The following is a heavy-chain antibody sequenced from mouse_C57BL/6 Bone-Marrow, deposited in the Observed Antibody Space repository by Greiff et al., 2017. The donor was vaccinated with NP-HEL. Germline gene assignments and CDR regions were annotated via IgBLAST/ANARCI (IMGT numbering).Heavy chain of an antibody. V-gene: IGHV1-26*01. CDR2: INPNNGGT. D-gene: IGHD1-1*01. Sequence: EVQLQQSGPELVKPGASVKISCKASGYTFTDYYMNWVKQSHGKSLEWIGDINPNNGGTSYNQKFKGKATLTVDKSSSTAYMELRSLTSEDSAVYYCARGLLRSGFAYWGQGTLVTVSA. CDR1: GYTFTDYY. J-gene: IGHJ3*01. CDR3: ARGLLRSGFAY.